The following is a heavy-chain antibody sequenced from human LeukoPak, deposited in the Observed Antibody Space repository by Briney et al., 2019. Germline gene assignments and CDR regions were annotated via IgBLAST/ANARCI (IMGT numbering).Heavy chain of an antibody. CDR2: IYHSGST. Sequence: PSETLSLTCTVSGYSISSGYYWGWIRQPPGKGLEWIGSIYHSGSTYYNPSLRSRVTISVDTSKNQFSLRLSSVTAADTAVYYCARLGRVTTVGVTGYHSMDVWGQGTTVTVSS. V-gene: IGHV4-38-2*02. D-gene: IGHD4-23*01. J-gene: IGHJ6*02. CDR1: GYSISSGYY. CDR3: ARLGRVTTVGVTGYHSMDV.